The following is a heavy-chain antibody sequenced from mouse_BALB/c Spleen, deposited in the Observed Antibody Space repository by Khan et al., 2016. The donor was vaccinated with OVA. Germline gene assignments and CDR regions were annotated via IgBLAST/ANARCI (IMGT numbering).Heavy chain of an antibody. V-gene: IGHV9-4*02. CDR3: ARGGAAAYRNDGRAMRN. CDR1: GYTFTTAG. D-gene: IGHD2-12*01. Sequence: QVQLKQSGPELKKPGETVRISCKASGYTFTTAGMQWVQKMPGKGLKWIGWINTHSGVPKYAEDFKGRFAFSLETSSNTAYLQITNLKNEDTATYCCARGGAAAYRNDGRAMRNWGQGTTVTVSS. CDR2: INTHSGVP. J-gene: IGHJ4*01.